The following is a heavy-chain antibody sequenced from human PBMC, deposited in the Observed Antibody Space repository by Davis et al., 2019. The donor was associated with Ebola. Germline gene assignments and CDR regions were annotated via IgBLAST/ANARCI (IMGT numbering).Heavy chain of an antibody. Sequence: ESLKISCAASGFTFSSYGMHWVRQPPGKGLEWIGRIHSTGGTNYNPSLKSRLTMSVVTSKNQFSLRLTSVTAADTAVYYCARVEGIAVAGQLRYWGQGTLVTVSS. CDR3: ARVEGIAVAGQLRY. CDR2: IHSTGGT. V-gene: IGHV4-4*07. J-gene: IGHJ4*02. D-gene: IGHD6-19*01. CDR1: GFTFSSYG.